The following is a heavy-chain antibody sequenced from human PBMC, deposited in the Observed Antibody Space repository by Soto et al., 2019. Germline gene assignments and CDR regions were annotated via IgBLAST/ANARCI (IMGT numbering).Heavy chain of an antibody. D-gene: IGHD3-22*01. V-gene: IGHV1-18*01. CDR1: GYTFTSYG. Sequence: ASMKVSCKASGYTFTSYGISWVRQAPGQGLEWMGWISAYNGNTNYAQKLQCRVTMTTDTSTSTAYMELRSLRSDDTAVYYCARGSYYYDSSGYYHYWGQGTLVTVSS. CDR3: ARGSYYYDSSGYYHY. J-gene: IGHJ4*02. CDR2: ISAYNGNT.